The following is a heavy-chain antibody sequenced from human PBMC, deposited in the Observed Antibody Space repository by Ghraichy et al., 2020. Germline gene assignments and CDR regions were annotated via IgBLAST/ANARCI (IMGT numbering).Heavy chain of an antibody. Sequence: ASVKVSCKSSGYTFNVYHMHWVRQAPGQGLEWMGIITPSGGTTIYAQKFQGRVTMTRDTSTSTDYMELSSLTSEDTAVYYCTRDNSAKVETSTAWWFDPWGQGTLVTVSS. CDR3: TRDNSAKVETSTAWWFDP. CDR1: GYTFNVYH. CDR2: ITPSGGTT. V-gene: IGHV1-46*02. D-gene: IGHD4-23*01. J-gene: IGHJ5*02.